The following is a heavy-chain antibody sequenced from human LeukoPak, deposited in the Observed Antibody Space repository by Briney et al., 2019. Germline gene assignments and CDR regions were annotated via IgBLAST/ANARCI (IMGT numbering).Heavy chain of an antibody. D-gene: IGHD2-8*01. CDR1: GGTLSYHA. J-gene: IGHJ6*03. Sequence: ASVKVSCKASGGTLSYHAVSWVRQAPGQGLEWMGGIIPLFGSTKYTQKFQGRVTITTDESTSAAYMELSSLRSDDTAVYYCARSMENVLSYYMDVWGEGTTVTVSS. CDR2: IIPLFGST. V-gene: IGHV1-69*05. CDR3: ARSMENVLSYYMDV.